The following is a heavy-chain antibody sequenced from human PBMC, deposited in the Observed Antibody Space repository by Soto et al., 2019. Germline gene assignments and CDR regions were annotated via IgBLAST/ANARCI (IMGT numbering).Heavy chain of an antibody. CDR2: IDTEGSST. D-gene: IGHD6-13*01. V-gene: IGHV3-74*01. CDR3: TRDRPHSGY. CDR1: GFTFSSYW. Sequence: EVQLVESGGGLVQHGGSLRLSCAASGFTFSSYWMHWVRQAPGKGLVWVSRIDTEGSSTNYADSVKGRFTISRDNAKNTLYLQMHSLRAEDTAVCYCTRDRPHSGYWGQGTLVTVSS. J-gene: IGHJ4*02.